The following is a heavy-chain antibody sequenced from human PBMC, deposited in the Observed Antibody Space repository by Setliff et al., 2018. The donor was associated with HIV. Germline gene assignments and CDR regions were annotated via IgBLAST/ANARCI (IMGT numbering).Heavy chain of an antibody. V-gene: IGHV5-51*01. CDR2: IYPGDSDT. CDR1: GYTFTNYW. J-gene: IGHJ4*02. D-gene: IGHD6-13*01. Sequence: PGESLKISCRGSGYTFTNYWIGWVRQMPGRGLEWMGIIYPGDSDTRYSPSFEGQVTMSADKSINTAYLQWNSLKASDTAMYYCVRDLPGRIAAVGPFDYWGQGTLVTVSS. CDR3: VRDLPGRIAAVGPFDY.